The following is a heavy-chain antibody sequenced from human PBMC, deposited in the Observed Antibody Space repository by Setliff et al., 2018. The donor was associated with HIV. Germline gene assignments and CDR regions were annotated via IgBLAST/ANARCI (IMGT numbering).Heavy chain of an antibody. CDR3: AREGTYSGTYWVRRVASFDI. CDR1: GGSNNSGSYY. J-gene: IGHJ3*02. D-gene: IGHD1-26*01. V-gene: IGHV4-61*09. Sequence: SSETLSLTCSVSGGSNNSGSYYWTWIRQPAGKGLEWIGHIYTSGSTNYSPSLKSRVTISVDTSKNQFSLKLSSVTAADTAVYYCAREGTYSGTYWVRRVASFDIWGQGTMVTVSS. CDR2: IYTSGST.